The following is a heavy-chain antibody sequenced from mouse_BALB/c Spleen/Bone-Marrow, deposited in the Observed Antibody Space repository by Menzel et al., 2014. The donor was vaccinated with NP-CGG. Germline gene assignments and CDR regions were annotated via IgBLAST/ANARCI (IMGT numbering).Heavy chain of an antibody. Sequence: VQLQQSGAELVRPGTSVKVSCKASAYAFTNYLIEWIKKRPGQGLEWIGAINPGSDSSTYNEKFRGKATLTADNSSSTDYMQLSSLTSDDSAVYFCARAIYYDYDDGGPFDYWGQGTLVTVSA. CDR2: INPGSDSS. CDR3: ARAIYYDYDDGGPFDY. V-gene: IGHV1-54*01. J-gene: IGHJ3*01. CDR1: AYAFTNYL. D-gene: IGHD2-4*01.